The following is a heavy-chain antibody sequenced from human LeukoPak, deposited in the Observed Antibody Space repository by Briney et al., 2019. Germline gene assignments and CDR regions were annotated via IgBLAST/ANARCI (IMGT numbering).Heavy chain of an antibody. CDR1: GFTFSSYA. CDR2: ISYDGSNK. V-gene: IGHV3-30*04. CDR3: ARDAYSSSWLDY. D-gene: IGHD6-13*01. Sequence: GGSLRLSCAASGFTFSSYAMHWVRQAPGKGLEWVAVISYDGSNKYYADSVKGRFTISRDNSKNTLYLQMNSLRAEDTAVYYWARDAYSSSWLDYWGQGTLVTVSS. J-gene: IGHJ4*02.